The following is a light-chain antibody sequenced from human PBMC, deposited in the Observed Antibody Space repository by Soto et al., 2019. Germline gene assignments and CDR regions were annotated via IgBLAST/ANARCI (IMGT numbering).Light chain of an antibody. V-gene: IGKV3-15*01. CDR3: QPYNNWPLT. CDR2: DTS. Sequence: EIVLTQSPGTLSLSPGERATLSCRASQSFSSSSLAWYQQKPGQTPRLLIYDTSTRATGVPTRFSGSRSGAEFTLTINSLQSEDFAVYYCQPYNNWPLTFGGGTKVEIK. J-gene: IGKJ4*01. CDR1: QSFSSS.